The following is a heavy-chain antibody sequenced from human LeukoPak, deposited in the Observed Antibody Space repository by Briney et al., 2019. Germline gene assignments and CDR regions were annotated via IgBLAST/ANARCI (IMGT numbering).Heavy chain of an antibody. J-gene: IGHJ5*02. CDR2: MNPNSGNT. CDR1: GYTFTSYD. D-gene: IGHD3-10*01. CDR3: ARSLFDTMVRGGNWFDP. Sequence: ASVKVSCKASGYTFTSYDINWVRQATGQGLEWMGWMNPNSGNTGYAQKFQGRVTMTRNTSISTAYMELSSLRSEDTAVYYCARSLFDTMVRGGNWFDPWGQGTLVTVSS. V-gene: IGHV1-8*01.